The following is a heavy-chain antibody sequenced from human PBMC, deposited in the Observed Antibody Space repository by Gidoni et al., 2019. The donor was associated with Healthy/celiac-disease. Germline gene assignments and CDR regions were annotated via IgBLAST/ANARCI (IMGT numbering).Heavy chain of an antibody. CDR3: AKAGIVVVITTLGAFDI. Sequence: EVQLLESGGGLVQPGGSLRLSCAASGFTFSSYAMSWVRQAPGKGLEWVSAISGSGGSTYYADSVKGRFTISRDNSKNTLYLQMNSLRAEDTAVYYCAKAGIVVVITTLGAFDIWGQGTMVTVSS. J-gene: IGHJ3*02. V-gene: IGHV3-23*01. D-gene: IGHD3-22*01. CDR1: GFTFSSYA. CDR2: ISGSGGST.